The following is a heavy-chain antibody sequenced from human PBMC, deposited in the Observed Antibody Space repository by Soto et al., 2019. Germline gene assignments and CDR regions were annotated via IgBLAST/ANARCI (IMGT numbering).Heavy chain of an antibody. Sequence: PGGSLRLSCTASGFTFSSYAMSWVRQAPGKGLEWVSAISGSGGSTYYADSVKGRFTISRDNSENTLYLQMISLRAEDTAVYYCAKDGIAVPEAYSYHGMDVWGQGTTVTVSS. CDR3: AKDGIAVPEAYSYHGMDV. V-gene: IGHV3-23*01. D-gene: IGHD6-19*01. CDR1: GFTFSSYA. J-gene: IGHJ6*02. CDR2: ISGSGGST.